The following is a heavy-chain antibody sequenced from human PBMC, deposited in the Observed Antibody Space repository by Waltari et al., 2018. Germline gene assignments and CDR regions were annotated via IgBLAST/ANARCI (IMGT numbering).Heavy chain of an antibody. CDR1: GFSFSDYN. CDR3: AKPGYS. V-gene: IGHV3-48*01. D-gene: IGHD5-18*01. Sequence: EVQLVESGGGLVQPGGSLRLSCAVSGFSFSDYNMNWVRQAPGKGLEWVSKIRSSGRTTFYADSVKGRFTISRDNSKNTLYLQMNSLRAEDTAVYYCAKPGYSWGQGTLVTVSS. J-gene: IGHJ4*02. CDR2: IRSSGRTT.